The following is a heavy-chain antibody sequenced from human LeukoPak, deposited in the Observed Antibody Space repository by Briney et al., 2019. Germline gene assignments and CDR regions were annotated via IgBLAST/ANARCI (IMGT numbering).Heavy chain of an antibody. CDR2: ISYDGSNK. D-gene: IGHD5-18*01. CDR1: GFTFSSYG. CDR3: AKDGGSWIHNWFDP. V-gene: IGHV3-30*18. J-gene: IGHJ5*02. Sequence: PGGSLRLSCAASGFTFSSYGMHWVRQAPGKGLEWVAVISYDGSNKYYADSVKGRFTISRDNSKNTLYLQMNSLRAEDTAVYYCAKDGGSWIHNWFDPWGQGTLVTVSS.